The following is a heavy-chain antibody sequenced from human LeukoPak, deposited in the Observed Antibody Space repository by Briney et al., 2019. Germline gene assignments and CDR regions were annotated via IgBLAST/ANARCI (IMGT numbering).Heavy chain of an antibody. CDR2: IYFIGIT. CDR3: ARVKKGDYMDV. D-gene: IGHD3-16*01. J-gene: IGHJ6*03. CDR1: GGSISSSSYY. Sequence: SETLSLTCTVSGGSISSSSYYWGWIRQPPGRGLEWIGSIYFIGITYYNPSLKSRITISVDTSKNQLSLKLNSVIAADTAVYYCARVKKGDYMDVWGKGTTVTVSS. V-gene: IGHV4-39*07.